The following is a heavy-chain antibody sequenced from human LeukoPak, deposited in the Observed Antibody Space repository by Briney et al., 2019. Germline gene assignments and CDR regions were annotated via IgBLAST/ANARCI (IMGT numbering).Heavy chain of an antibody. CDR3: ARDKVDGMDV. V-gene: IGHV3-74*01. CDR1: GFTFGDYW. CDR2: INNIGRST. J-gene: IGHJ6*02. Sequence: GGSLRLSCAASGFTFGDYWMHWVRQAPRKGLVWVSRINNIGRSTDYADSVKGRFTISRDNAKNTLDLQMNSLRVEDTAVYYCARDKVDGMDVWGQGTTVTVSS.